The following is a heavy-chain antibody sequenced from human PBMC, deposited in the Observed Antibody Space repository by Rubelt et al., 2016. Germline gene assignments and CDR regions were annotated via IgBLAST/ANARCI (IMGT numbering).Heavy chain of an antibody. V-gene: IGHV4-59*01. D-gene: IGHD6-19*01. J-gene: IGHJ2*01. Sequence: QVQLQGSGPGLVKPSETLSLTCTVSGDSIRKYYWSWIRQPPGKGPEWIGYVFYSGSTNYNPSLKSRVTISIDTSTSQFSLGLPSMTAADTAVYYCAKSPLSPLAARNSYFDVWGRGTLVTVSS. CDR2: VFYSGST. CDR3: AKSPLSPLAARNSYFDV. CDR1: GDSIRKYY.